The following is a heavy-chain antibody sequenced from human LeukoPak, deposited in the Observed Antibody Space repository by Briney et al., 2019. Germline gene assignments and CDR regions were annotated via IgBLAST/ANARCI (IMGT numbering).Heavy chain of an antibody. CDR3: GRRPPYGYVWGSYRSPYFDY. V-gene: IGHV4-34*01. CDR1: GGSFSGYY. Sequence: SETLSLTCAVYGGSFSGYYWSWIRQPPGKGLEWIGEINHSGSTNYNPSLKSRVTISVDTSKNQFSLKLGSVTAADTGVYYLGRRPPYGYVWGSYRSPYFDYWGQGTLVTVSS. J-gene: IGHJ4*02. D-gene: IGHD3-16*02. CDR2: INHSGST.